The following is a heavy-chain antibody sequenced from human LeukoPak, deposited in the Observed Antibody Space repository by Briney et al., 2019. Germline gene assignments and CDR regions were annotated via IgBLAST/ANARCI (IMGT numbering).Heavy chain of an antibody. D-gene: IGHD3-22*01. Sequence: PGGSLRLSCAASGFTFSSYAMHWVRQAPGKGLEWVAVISYDGSNKYYADSVKGRFTISRDNSKNTLYLQMNSLRAEDTAVYYCARASRVMIVANIYDYWGQGTLVTVSS. CDR2: ISYDGSNK. CDR1: GFTFSSYA. CDR3: ARASRVMIVANIYDY. J-gene: IGHJ4*02. V-gene: IGHV3-30*04.